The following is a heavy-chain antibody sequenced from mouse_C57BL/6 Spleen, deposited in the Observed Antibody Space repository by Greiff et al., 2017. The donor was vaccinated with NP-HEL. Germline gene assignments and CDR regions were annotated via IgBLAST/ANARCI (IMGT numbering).Heavy chain of an antibody. CDR3: ARSIDGYYEGDWYFDV. Sequence: QVQLKQPGAELVRPGTSVKLSCKASGYTFTSYWMHWVKQRPGQGLEWIGVIDPSDSYTNYNQKFKGKATLTVDTSSSTAYMQLSSLTSEDSAVYYCARSIDGYYEGDWYFDVWGTGTTVTVSS. CDR2: IDPSDSYT. J-gene: IGHJ1*03. V-gene: IGHV1-59*01. CDR1: GYTFTSYW. D-gene: IGHD2-3*01.